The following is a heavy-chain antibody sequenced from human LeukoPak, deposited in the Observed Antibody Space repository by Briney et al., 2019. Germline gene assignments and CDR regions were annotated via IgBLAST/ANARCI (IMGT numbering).Heavy chain of an antibody. V-gene: IGHV1-2*02. CDR2: INPNSGGT. J-gene: IGHJ4*02. CDR3: ARDSLPHYYTSGSQYPADY. D-gene: IGHD3-10*01. Sequence: GASVKVSCKASGYTFTGYYMHWVRQAPGQGLEWMGWINPNSGGTNYAQKFQGRVTMTRDTSTSTVYMELSSLTSEDTAVYYCARDSLPHYYTSGSQYPADYWGQGTLVTVSP. CDR1: GYTFTGYY.